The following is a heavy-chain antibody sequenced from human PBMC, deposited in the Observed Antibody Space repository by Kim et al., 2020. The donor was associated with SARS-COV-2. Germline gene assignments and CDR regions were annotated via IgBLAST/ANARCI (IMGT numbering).Heavy chain of an antibody. CDR1: GYTFTSYD. Sequence: ASVKVSCKASGYTFTSYDINWVRQATGQGLEWMGWMNPNSGNTGYAQKFQGRVTMTRNTSISTAYMELSSLRSEDTAVYYCARGEVVPAAMGYYYYYGMDVWGQGTTVTVSS. CDR3: ARGEVVPAAMGYYYYYGMDV. CDR2: MNPNSGNT. J-gene: IGHJ6*02. V-gene: IGHV1-8*01. D-gene: IGHD2-2*01.